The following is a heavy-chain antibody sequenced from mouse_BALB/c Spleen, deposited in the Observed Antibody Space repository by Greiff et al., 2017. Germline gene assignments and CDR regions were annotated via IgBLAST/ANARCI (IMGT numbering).Heavy chain of an antibody. CDR2: IDPSDSET. CDR1: GYTFTSYW. CDR3: ARGRYDGRTWFAY. Sequence: QVQLQQSGAELVKPGAPVKLSCKASGYTFTSYWMNWVKQRPGRGLEWIGRIDPSDSETHYNQKFKDKATLTVDKSSSTAYIQLSSLTSEDSAVYYCARGRYDGRTWFAYWGQGTLVTVSA. D-gene: IGHD2-14*01. J-gene: IGHJ3*01. V-gene: IGHV1-69*02.